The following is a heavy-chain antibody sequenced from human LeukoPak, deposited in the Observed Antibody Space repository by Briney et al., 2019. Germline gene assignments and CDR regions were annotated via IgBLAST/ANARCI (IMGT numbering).Heavy chain of an antibody. D-gene: IGHD3-3*01. J-gene: IGHJ4*02. CDR2: IYYSGSI. Sequence: PSETLSLTCTVSGGSISSSSYYWGWIRQPPGKGLEWIGSIYYSGSIYYNPSLKSRVTISVDTSKNQFSLKLSSVTAADTAVYYCASSPLADYDFWSGYINTPYYFDYWGQGTLVTVSS. V-gene: IGHV4-39*07. CDR3: ASSPLADYDFWSGYINTPYYFDY. CDR1: GGSISSSSYY.